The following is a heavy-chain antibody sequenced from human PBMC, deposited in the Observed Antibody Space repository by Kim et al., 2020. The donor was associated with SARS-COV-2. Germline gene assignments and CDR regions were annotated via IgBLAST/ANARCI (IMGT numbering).Heavy chain of an antibody. CDR1: GFTFDDYA. V-gene: IGHV3-9*01. CDR2: ISWNSGSI. J-gene: IGHJ3*02. CDR3: AKTFQELLWFGESTSAFDI. D-gene: IGHD3-10*01. Sequence: GGSLRLSCAASGFTFDDYAMHWVRQAPGKGLEWVSGISWNSGSIGYADSVKGRFTISRDNAKNSLYLQMNSLRAEDTALYYCAKTFQELLWFGESTSAFDIWGQGTMVTASS.